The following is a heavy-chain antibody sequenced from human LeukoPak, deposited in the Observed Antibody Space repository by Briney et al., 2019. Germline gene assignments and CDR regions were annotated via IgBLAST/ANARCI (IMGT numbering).Heavy chain of an antibody. CDR1: GFTFGSHA. Sequence: GGSLRLSCAASGFTFGSHAMSWVRQAPGKGLEWVSAISGSGDSTYYADSVKGRFTISRDNSKNTLYLQMNSLRAEDTAVYYCAKTLGSIPHLPYYYFDYWGQGTLVTVSS. J-gene: IGHJ4*02. D-gene: IGHD2-21*01. CDR2: ISGSGDST. V-gene: IGHV3-23*01. CDR3: AKTLGSIPHLPYYYFDY.